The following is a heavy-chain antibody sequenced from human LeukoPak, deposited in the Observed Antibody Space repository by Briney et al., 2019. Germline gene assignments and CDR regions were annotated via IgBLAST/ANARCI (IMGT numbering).Heavy chain of an antibody. D-gene: IGHD6-13*01. V-gene: IGHV3-23*01. Sequence: GGSLRLSCAASGFTFSSYAMSWVRQAPGKGLEWVSAISGSGGSTYYADSVKGRFTISRDNSKNTLYLQMNSLRAEDTAVYYCARDRGPIAAAGTPGSYWGQGTLVTVSS. CDR1: GFTFSSYA. J-gene: IGHJ4*02. CDR3: ARDRGPIAAAGTPGSY. CDR2: ISGSGGST.